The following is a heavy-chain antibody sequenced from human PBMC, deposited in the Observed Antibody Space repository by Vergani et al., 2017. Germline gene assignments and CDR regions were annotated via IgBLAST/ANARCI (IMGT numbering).Heavy chain of an antibody. CDR1: GFTFSTYD. D-gene: IGHD6-6*01. CDR2: ITYNGGTT. CDR3: ANGESSSSTPYYFDY. J-gene: IGHJ4*02. Sequence: EVQLLESGGGLVQPGGSLRLSCAASGFTFSTYDMSWVRQAPGKGLEWVSYITYNGGTTLYADSVKGRFAISRDNSKNTLYLQMNSLRAEDTAVYYCANGESSSSTPYYFDYWGQGTLVTVSS. V-gene: IGHV3-23*01.